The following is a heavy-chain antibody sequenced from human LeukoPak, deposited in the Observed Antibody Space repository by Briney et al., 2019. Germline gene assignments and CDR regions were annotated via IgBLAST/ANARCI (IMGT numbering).Heavy chain of an antibody. D-gene: IGHD3-22*01. Sequence: PGGSLRLSCAASGFTFSSYAMHWVRQAPGKGLEWVAVISYDGSNKYYADSVKGRFTISRDNSKNTLYLQMNSLRAEDTAVYYCARETTASPTYYYDSSGYYWGYFDYWGQGTLVTVSS. CDR1: GFTFSSYA. CDR2: ISYDGSNK. J-gene: IGHJ4*02. V-gene: IGHV3-30*04. CDR3: ARETTASPTYYYDSSGYYWGYFDY.